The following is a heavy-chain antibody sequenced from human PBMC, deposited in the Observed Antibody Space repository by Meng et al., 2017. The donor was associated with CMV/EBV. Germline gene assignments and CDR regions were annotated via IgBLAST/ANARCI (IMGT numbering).Heavy chain of an antibody. J-gene: IGHJ4*02. CDR3: ARLTGTTIRGPNFDY. CDR2: IYYSGST. Sequence: GSLSLTCTVSGGSISSYYWSWIRQPPGKGLEWIGYIYYSGSTNYNPSLKSRVTISVDTSKNQFSLKLSSVTAADTAVYYCARLTGTTIRGPNFDYWGQGTLVTVSS. V-gene: IGHV4-59*01. D-gene: IGHD1-7*01. CDR1: GGSISSYY.